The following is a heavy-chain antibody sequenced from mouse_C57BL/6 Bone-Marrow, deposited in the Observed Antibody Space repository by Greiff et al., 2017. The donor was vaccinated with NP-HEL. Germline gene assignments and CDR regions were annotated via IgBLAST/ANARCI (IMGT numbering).Heavy chain of an antibody. Sequence: DVMLVESGGGLVQPGGSMKLSCVASGFTFSNYWMNWVRQSPEKGLEWVAQIRLKSDNYATHYAESVKGRFTISRDDSKSSVYLQMNNLRAEDTGIYYCTGHSLFDYWGQGTTLTVSS. CDR1: GFTFSNYW. CDR2: IRLKSDNYAT. CDR3: TGHSLFDY. J-gene: IGHJ2*01. V-gene: IGHV6-3*01.